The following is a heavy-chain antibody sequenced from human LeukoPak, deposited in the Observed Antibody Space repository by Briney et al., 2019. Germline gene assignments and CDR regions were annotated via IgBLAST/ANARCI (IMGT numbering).Heavy chain of an antibody. CDR1: GFTFSSYG. CDR2: ISYDGSNK. CDR3: AKDGGFYDSSGYYCH. V-gene: IGHV3-30*18. Sequence: QTGGSLRLSCAASGFTFSSYGMHWVRQAPGKGLEWVAVISYDGSNKYYADSVKGRFTISRDNSKNTLYLQMNSLRAEDTAVYYCAKDGGFYDSSGYYCHWGQGTLVTVSS. J-gene: IGHJ4*02. D-gene: IGHD3-22*01.